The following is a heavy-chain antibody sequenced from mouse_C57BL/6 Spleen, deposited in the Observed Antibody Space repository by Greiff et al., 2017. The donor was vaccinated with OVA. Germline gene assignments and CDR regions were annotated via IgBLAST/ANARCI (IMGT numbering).Heavy chain of an antibody. CDR1: GYAFSSSW. J-gene: IGHJ2*01. CDR2: IYPGDGDT. V-gene: IGHV1-82*01. CDR3: ATMLITTVVAPDY. D-gene: IGHD1-1*01. Sequence: VQLQQSGPELVKPGASVKISCKASGYAFSSSWMNWVKQRPGKGLEWIGRIYPGDGDTNYNGKFKGKATLTADKSSSTAYMQLSSLTSEDSAVYFGATMLITTVVAPDYWGQGTTLTVSS.